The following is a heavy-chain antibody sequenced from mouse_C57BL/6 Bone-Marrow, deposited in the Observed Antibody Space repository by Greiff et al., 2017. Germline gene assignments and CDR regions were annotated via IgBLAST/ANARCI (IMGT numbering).Heavy chain of an antibody. CDR2: IDPETGGT. Sequence: VQLQQSGAELVRPGASVTLSCKASGYTFTDYEMHWVKQTPVHGLEWIGAIDPETGGTAYNQKFQGKAILTADKSSSTAYMELRGLTSEDSAVYYCTSSDGYDLAYWGQGTLVTVSA. V-gene: IGHV1-15*01. D-gene: IGHD2-2*01. J-gene: IGHJ3*01. CDR3: TSSDGYDLAY. CDR1: GYTFTDYE.